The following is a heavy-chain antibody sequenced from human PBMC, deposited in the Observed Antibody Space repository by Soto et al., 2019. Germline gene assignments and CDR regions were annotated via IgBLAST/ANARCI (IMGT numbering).Heavy chain of an antibody. J-gene: IGHJ4*02. V-gene: IGHV4-34*01. CDR1: GGSISGHY. Sequence: SETLSLTCAVYGGSISGHYWNLIRQPPGKGLEWIGEINHSGRTNYNPSLKSRVTISVDTSKNQFSLNLGSVTAADTAVYFCARGNIAAALVYWGQGTLVTVS. CDR3: ARGNIAAALVY. CDR2: INHSGRT. D-gene: IGHD6-13*01.